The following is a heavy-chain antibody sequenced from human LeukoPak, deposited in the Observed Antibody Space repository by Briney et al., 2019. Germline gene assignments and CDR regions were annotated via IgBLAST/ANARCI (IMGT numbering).Heavy chain of an antibody. V-gene: IGHV3-7*01. Sequence: GGSMRLSCAAYGFTFSSYWMSWVSQAPGKGMEWVADIKKDGREKYYVASVKGRFTISRDNAKNSLYLQMNSLRAEDTAVYYCARDSLSSSWYSIWNYYYYMDVWGKGTTVTVSS. D-gene: IGHD6-13*01. CDR2: IKKDGREK. J-gene: IGHJ6*03. CDR1: GFTFSSYW. CDR3: ARDSLSSSWYSIWNYYYYMDV.